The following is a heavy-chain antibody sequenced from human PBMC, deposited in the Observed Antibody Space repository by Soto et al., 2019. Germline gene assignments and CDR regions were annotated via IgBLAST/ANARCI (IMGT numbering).Heavy chain of an antibody. D-gene: IGHD6-13*01. J-gene: IGHJ5*02. V-gene: IGHV1-69*13. CDR3: ARDRSPIAAAGIWFDP. CDR2: IIPIFGTA. Sequence: SVKVSCKSSGYSFTGYYMHWVRQAPGQGLEWMGGIIPIFGTANYAQKFQGRVTITADESTSTAYMELSSLRSEDTAVYYCARDRSPIAAAGIWFDPWGQGTLVTVSS. CDR1: GYSFTGYY.